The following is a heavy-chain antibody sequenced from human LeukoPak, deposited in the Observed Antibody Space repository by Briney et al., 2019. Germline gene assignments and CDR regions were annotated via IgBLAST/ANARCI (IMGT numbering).Heavy chain of an antibody. V-gene: IGHV3-30*18. J-gene: IGHJ4*02. Sequence: GGSLRLSCAVSGFTFSSYGMHWVRQAPGKGLEWVAVISYDGSNKYYADSVKGRYTISRDNSKDTLYLQMNSLRAEDTAVYYCAKDKPGIAVAGKGVDYFDYWGQGTLVTVSS. CDR3: AKDKPGIAVAGKGVDYFDY. D-gene: IGHD6-19*01. CDR2: ISYDGSNK. CDR1: GFTFSSYG.